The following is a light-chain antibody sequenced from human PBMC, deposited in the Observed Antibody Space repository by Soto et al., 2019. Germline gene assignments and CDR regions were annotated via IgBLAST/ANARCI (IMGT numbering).Light chain of an antibody. J-gene: IGLJ2*01. CDR2: SKN. CDR3: AVWDDRLNGVV. V-gene: IGLV1-44*01. CDR1: SFNIGMNT. Sequence: QAVVTQAPSASGTPGQRVTISCSGSSFNIGMNTVNWYRQVPGTAPELLIYSKNHRPSGVPSRFSGSKSGTSASLAISGLQSDDEADYYCAVWDDRLNGVVFGGGTKVTVL.